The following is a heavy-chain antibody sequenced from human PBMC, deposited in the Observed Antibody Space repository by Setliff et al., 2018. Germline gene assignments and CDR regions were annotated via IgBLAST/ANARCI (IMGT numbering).Heavy chain of an antibody. CDR1: GGSVRSHY. D-gene: IGHD1-1*01. CDR3: ARTGTYRYFDY. V-gene: IGHV4-59*08. Sequence: PSETLSLTCTVSGGSVRSHYWSWIRHSPGKGLEWIGFIFYSGDTKSNPSLKSRVTMSVDTSKNQFSLQLSSVTAADTAVYYCARTGTYRYFDYWGQGTLVTVSS. CDR2: IFYSGDT. J-gene: IGHJ4*02.